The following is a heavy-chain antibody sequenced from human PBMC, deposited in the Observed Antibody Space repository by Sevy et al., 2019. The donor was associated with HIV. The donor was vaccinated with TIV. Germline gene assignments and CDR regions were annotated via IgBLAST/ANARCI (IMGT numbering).Heavy chain of an antibody. D-gene: IGHD3-22*01. CDR3: ATLEYFYDTSGYSRGDY. Sequence: ASVKVSCKVSGYTLSDLSMYWVRQAPGKGLEWMGGFDPEDGETIYAQKFQGRVTMTEDTSTDTAYMELSSMRSEDTAVYYCATLEYFYDTSGYSRGDYWGQGTLVTVSS. CDR2: FDPEDGET. CDR1: GYTLSDLS. V-gene: IGHV1-24*01. J-gene: IGHJ4*02.